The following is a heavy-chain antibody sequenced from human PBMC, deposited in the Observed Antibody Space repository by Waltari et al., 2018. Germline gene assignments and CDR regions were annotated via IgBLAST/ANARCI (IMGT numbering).Heavy chain of an antibody. CDR3: ARDRGSSSWYEAYYYYGMDV. J-gene: IGHJ6*02. CDR2: GST. V-gene: IGHV4-59*01. D-gene: IGHD6-13*01. Sequence: GSTNYNPSLKSRVTISVDTSKNQFSLKLSSVTAADTAVYYCARDRGSSSWYEAYYYYGMDVWGQGTTVTVSS.